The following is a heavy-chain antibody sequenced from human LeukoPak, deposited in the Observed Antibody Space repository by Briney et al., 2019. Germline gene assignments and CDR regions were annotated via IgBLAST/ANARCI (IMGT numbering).Heavy chain of an antibody. V-gene: IGHV1-2*02. D-gene: IGHD6-13*01. CDR3: ARTATPKAAWANWFDP. CDR1: GYTFTGYY. CDR2: INPNSGGT. Sequence: GASVKVSCKASGYTFTGYYMHWVRQAPGQGLEWMGWINPNSGGTNYAQKFQRRVTMTRDTSISTAYMELSRLRSDDTAVYYCARTATPKAAWANWFDPWGQGTLVTVSS. J-gene: IGHJ5*02.